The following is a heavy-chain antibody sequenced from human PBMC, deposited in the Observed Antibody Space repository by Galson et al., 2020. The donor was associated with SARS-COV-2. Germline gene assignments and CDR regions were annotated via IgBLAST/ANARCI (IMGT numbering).Heavy chain of an antibody. Sequence: GESLKISCQASRYSFTNYWIGWVRQMPGKGLEWMGVIYPDDSYTIYSPSFPGQVTISADKSITTAYLQWSGLKASDTAMYYCARHGASSGWYEGIDYWGQGTLVAVSS. CDR2: IYPDDSYT. CDR1: RYSFTNYW. CDR3: ARHGASSGWYEGIDY. V-gene: IGHV5-51*01. J-gene: IGHJ4*02. D-gene: IGHD6-19*01.